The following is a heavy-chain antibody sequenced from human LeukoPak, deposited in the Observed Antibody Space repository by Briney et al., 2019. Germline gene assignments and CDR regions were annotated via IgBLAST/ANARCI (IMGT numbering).Heavy chain of an antibody. D-gene: IGHD1-26*01. V-gene: IGHV3-48*04. J-gene: IGHJ4*02. CDR2: ISSGSDTI. CDR1: GFTFSSYW. Sequence: PGGSLRLSCAASGFTFSSYWMSWVRQAPGKGLEWVSYISSGSDTIYYADSVKGRFTISRDNAKNSLYLQMNSLRAEDTAVYYCRGSYSSFDYWGQGTLVTVSS. CDR3: RGSYSSFDY.